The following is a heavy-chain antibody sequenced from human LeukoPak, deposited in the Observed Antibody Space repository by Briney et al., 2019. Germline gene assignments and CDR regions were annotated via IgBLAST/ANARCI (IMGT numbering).Heavy chain of an antibody. V-gene: IGHV1-69*04. CDR1: GGTFSSYA. Sequence: GASVKVSCKASGGTFSSYAISWVRQAPGQGLEWMGRIIPILGIANYAQKFQGRVTITADKSTSTAYMELSSLRSEDTAVYYCARDVFGSGSYYNDYWGQGTLVTVSS. CDR2: IIPILGIA. D-gene: IGHD3-10*01. CDR3: ARDVFGSGSYYNDY. J-gene: IGHJ4*02.